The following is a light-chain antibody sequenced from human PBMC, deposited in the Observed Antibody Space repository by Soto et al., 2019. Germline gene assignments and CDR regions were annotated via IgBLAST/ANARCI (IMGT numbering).Light chain of an antibody. J-gene: IGKJ4*01. V-gene: IGKV1-5*01. CDR2: DAS. Sequence: DIQMTHSPSTRSASVGERVTSTCRASQSISSWLAWYQQKPGKAPKLLVYDASSLESGVPSRFSGSGSGTEFTLTISSLQPDDFATYYCQKYNSYPLNFGGGTKGDIK. CDR3: QKYNSYPLN. CDR1: QSISSW.